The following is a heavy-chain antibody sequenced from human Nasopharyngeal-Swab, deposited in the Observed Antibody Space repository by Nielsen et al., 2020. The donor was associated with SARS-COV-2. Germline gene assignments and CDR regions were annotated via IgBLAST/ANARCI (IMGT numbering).Heavy chain of an antibody. V-gene: IGHV3-20*04. J-gene: IGHJ4*02. CDR2: INWNVGST. CDR1: GFTFDDYG. CDR3: AKDVHADYGGIDY. D-gene: IGHD4/OR15-4a*01. Sequence: GESLKISCAASGFTFDDYGMSWVRQAPGKGLEWVSGINWNVGSTGYADSVKGRFTISRDNAKNSLYLQMNSLRVDDTAVYYCAKDVHADYGGIDYWGQGILATVSS.